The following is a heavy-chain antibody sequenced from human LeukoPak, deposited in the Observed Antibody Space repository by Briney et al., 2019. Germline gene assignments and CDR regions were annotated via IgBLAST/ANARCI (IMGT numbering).Heavy chain of an antibody. D-gene: IGHD3-22*01. CDR3: ASSSYNYYDSSGYCDY. CDR2: IIPIFGTA. CDR1: GGTFSSYA. V-gene: IGHV1-69*05. J-gene: IGHJ4*02. Sequence: SVKVSCKASGGTFSSYAISWVRQAPGQGLEWTGGIIPIFGTANYAQKFQGRVTITTDESTSTAYMELSSLRSEDTAVYYCASSSYNYYDSSGYCDYWGQGTLVTVSS.